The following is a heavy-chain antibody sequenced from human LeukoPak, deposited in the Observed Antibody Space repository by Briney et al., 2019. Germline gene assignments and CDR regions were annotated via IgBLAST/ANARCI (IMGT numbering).Heavy chain of an antibody. D-gene: IGHD6-19*01. CDR3: VRRGDASSGWGDHDF. Sequence: GGSLRLSCAASGFTFNRNAISWVRQAPGKGLEWVSTIGGSGDKTFCADSVKGRFTISRDNSKDMVHLQMNSLTGEDTALYYCVRRGDASSGWGDHDFWGQGALVTVSS. V-gene: IGHV3-23*01. J-gene: IGHJ4*02. CDR2: IGGSGDKT. CDR1: GFTFNRNA.